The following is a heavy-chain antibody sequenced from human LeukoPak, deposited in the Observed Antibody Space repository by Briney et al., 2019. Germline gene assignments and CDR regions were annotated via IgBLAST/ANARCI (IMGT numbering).Heavy chain of an antibody. V-gene: IGHV3-30*02. Sequence: GGSLRLSCAASGLTISRYGMHWVRQAPGKGLEWVAFIRYDGNIKYYADSVKGRITISRDNSKNTLYLQMNSLRAEDTAVYYCVRDLGPGDIWGQGTLVIVSS. CDR3: VRDLGPGDI. CDR1: GLTISRYG. CDR2: IRYDGNIK. D-gene: IGHD7-27*01. J-gene: IGHJ4*02.